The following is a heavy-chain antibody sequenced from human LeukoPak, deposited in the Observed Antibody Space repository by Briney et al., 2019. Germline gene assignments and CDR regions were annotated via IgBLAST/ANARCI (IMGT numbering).Heavy chain of an antibody. CDR1: GGFNTHYY. D-gene: IGHD1-26*01. J-gene: IGHJ4*02. CDR2: IYHSGST. CDR3: ARSSRGFDY. Sequence: SETLSLTCSVSGGFNTHYYWTWMRQPPGKGLELIGYIYHSGSTKYNPSLKSRVTMSVDTSKNQFSLKLSSVTAADTAVYYCARSSRGFDYWGQGTLVTVSS. V-gene: IGHV4-59*08.